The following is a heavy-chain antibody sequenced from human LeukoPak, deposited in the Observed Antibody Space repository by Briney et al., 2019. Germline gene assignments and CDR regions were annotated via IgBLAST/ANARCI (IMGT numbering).Heavy chain of an antibody. J-gene: IGHJ5*02. Sequence: GGSLRLSCAASGFTFSSYSMNWVRQAPGKGLEWVSSISSSSSYIYYADSVKGRFTISRDNAKNSLYLQMNSLRAEDTAVYYCARPVGYCSSTSCYNFYLWGQGTLVTVSS. V-gene: IGHV3-21*01. CDR1: GFTFSSYS. D-gene: IGHD2-2*02. CDR3: ARPVGYCSSTSCYNFYL. CDR2: ISSSSSYI.